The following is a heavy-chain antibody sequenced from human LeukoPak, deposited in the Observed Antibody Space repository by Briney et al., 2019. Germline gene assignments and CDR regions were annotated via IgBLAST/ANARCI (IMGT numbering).Heavy chain of an antibody. CDR3: AKDLGYYDSSGYYSDAFDI. CDR1: GFTFSSYA. J-gene: IGHJ3*02. Sequence: GGSLRLSCAASGFTFSSYAMSWVRQAPGKGLEWVSAISGSGGSTYYADSVKGRFTISRDNSKNTLYLQMSSQRAEDTAVYHCAKDLGYYDSSGYYSDAFDIWGQGTMVTVSS. D-gene: IGHD3-22*01. V-gene: IGHV3-23*01. CDR2: ISGSGGST.